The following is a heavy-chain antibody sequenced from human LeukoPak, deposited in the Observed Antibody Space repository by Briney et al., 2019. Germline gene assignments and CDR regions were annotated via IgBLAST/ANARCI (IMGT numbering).Heavy chain of an antibody. D-gene: IGHD2-15*01. CDR1: GFTFSSYG. V-gene: IGHV3-33*06. CDR2: IWYDGSNK. J-gene: IGHJ4*02. Sequence: GRSLGLSCAASGFTFSSYGMHWVRQAPGKGLEWVAVIWYDGSNKHYADSVKGRFTISRDNSKNTLYLQINSLRAEDTAVYYCAKKYCSGGSCYSDPIDYWGQGTLVTVSS. CDR3: AKKYCSGGSCYSDPIDY.